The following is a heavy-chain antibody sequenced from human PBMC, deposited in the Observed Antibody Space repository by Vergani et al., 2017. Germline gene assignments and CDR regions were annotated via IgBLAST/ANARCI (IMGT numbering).Heavy chain of an antibody. CDR3: ARVLAVAGRNYYYDMDV. D-gene: IGHD6-19*01. J-gene: IGHJ6*03. V-gene: IGHV4-4*07. Sequence: QVQLQESGPGLVKPSETLSLTCTVSGGSISSYYWSWIRQPAGKGLEWIGRIYTSGSTNYNPSLKSRVTMSVDTSKHQFSLKLSSVTAADTAVYYCARVLAVAGRNYYYDMDVWGKGTTVTVSS. CDR1: GGSISSYY. CDR2: IYTSGST.